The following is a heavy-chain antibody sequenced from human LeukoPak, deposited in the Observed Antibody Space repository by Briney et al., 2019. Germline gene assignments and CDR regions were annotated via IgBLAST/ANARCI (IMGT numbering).Heavy chain of an antibody. CDR2: IRTKAYGGTT. CDR3: TSNHDTSGYTPDY. CDR1: GFTFGDYA. D-gene: IGHD3-22*01. V-gene: IGHV3-49*03. Sequence: PGGSLRLSCTASGFTFGDYAMSWIRQAPGKGLEWVGFIRTKAYGGTTEYAASVKGRFTISRDDPKSIAYLQMNSLKNEDTALYYCTSNHDTSGYTPDYWGQGTLVTVSS. J-gene: IGHJ4*02.